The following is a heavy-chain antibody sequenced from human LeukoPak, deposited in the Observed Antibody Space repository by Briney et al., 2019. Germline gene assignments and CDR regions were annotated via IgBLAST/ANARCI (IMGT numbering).Heavy chain of an antibody. J-gene: IGHJ4*02. CDR2: ITVDGGAT. CDR3: ARDYQFDY. D-gene: IGHD2-2*01. CDR1: GFTFSSSA. V-gene: IGHV3-23*01. Sequence: GGSLRLSCAASGFTFSSSAMTWVRQAPGKGLEWVSTITVDGGATNYADSVKGRFTISRDNSRNTLYLQMNSLRAEDTAVYYCARDYQFDYWGQGTLVTVSS.